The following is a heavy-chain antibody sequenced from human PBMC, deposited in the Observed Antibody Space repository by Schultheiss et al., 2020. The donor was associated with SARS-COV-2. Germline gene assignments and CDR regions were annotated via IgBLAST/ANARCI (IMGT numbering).Heavy chain of an antibody. J-gene: IGHJ3*02. Sequence: GRSLRLSCAASGFTFSSYGMHWVRQAPGKGLEWVAVISYDGSNKYYADSVKGRFTISRDNSKNTLYLQMNSLRAEDTAVYYCARSRWRYCSSTSCEGRDAFDIWGQGTMVTVSS. CDR1: GFTFSSYG. CDR2: ISYDGSNK. V-gene: IGHV3-30*19. D-gene: IGHD2-2*01. CDR3: ARSRWRYCSSTSCEGRDAFDI.